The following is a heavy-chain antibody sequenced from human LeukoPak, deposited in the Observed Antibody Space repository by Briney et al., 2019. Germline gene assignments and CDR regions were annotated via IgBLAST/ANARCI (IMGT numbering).Heavy chain of an antibody. Sequence: ASVKVSCKASGYTFTGYYIHWVRQAPGQGLEWMGWINPHSGGTNYAQKFQGGVSMTRDTSITTAYMELSSLRSDDTAVYYCARDVGEYCSSTNCYASHYWGQGTLVTVSS. J-gene: IGHJ4*02. CDR2: INPHSGGT. CDR3: ARDVGEYCSSTNCYASHY. D-gene: IGHD2-2*01. V-gene: IGHV1-2*02. CDR1: GYTFTGYY.